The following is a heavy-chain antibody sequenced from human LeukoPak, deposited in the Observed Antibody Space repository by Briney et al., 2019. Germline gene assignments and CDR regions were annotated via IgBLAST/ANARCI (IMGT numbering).Heavy chain of an antibody. V-gene: IGHV3-64*01. CDR2: ISSNGGST. J-gene: IGHJ4*02. CDR1: GFTFSSYA. D-gene: IGHD4-17*01. Sequence: GGSLRLSCAASGFTFSSYAMHWVRQAPGKGLEYVSAISSNGGSTYYANSVKGRFTISRDNSKNTLYLQMGSLRAEDMAVYYCAKDTYALNPAYFDYWGQGTLVTVSS. CDR3: AKDTYALNPAYFDY.